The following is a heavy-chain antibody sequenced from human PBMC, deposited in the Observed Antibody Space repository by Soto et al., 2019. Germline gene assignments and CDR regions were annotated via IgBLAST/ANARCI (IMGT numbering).Heavy chain of an antibody. CDR3: AREVAYDTSGHTRDY. CDR2: VWYDGSIK. J-gene: IGHJ4*02. CDR1: GFTFSTYA. Sequence: GGSLRLSCAASGFTFSTYAMHWVRQAPGKGLEWVAIVWYDGSIKYYADSVKGRFTISRDNSKNTLYLQMNSLRAEDTAVYYCAREVAYDTSGHTRDYWGQGTLVTVSS. V-gene: IGHV3-33*01. D-gene: IGHD3-22*01.